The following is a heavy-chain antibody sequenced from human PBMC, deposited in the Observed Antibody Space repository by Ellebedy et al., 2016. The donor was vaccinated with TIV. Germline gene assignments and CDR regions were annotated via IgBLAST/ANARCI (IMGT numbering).Heavy chain of an antibody. CDR3: GREEGGQGSLSY. D-gene: IGHD3-10*01. Sequence: MPSETLSLTCTVSGGSISSSNYYWGWIRQPPGKGLEWSGSIYFGGSTNYNPSLKSRITISVDSSKNQFSLRLSSVTAADTAVYYCGREEGGQGSLSYWGQGTLVTVSS. J-gene: IGHJ4*02. CDR1: GGSISSSNYY. CDR2: IYFGGST. V-gene: IGHV4-39*07.